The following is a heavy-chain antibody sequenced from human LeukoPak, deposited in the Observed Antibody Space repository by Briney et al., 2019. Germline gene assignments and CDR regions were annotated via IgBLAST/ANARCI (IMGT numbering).Heavy chain of an antibody. CDR2: IKSKTDGGTT. Sequence: GGSLRLSCAASGFSFRNAWMSWVRQAPGKGLEWVGRIKSKTDGGTTDYAAHVKCRFNISRDDSKNTLYLQMNSMKTEDTAVYYCTTVWNCGGDCSDAFDIWGQGTMVTVSS. D-gene: IGHD2-21*02. CDR3: TTVWNCGGDCSDAFDI. CDR1: GFSFRNAW. V-gene: IGHV3-15*01. J-gene: IGHJ3*02.